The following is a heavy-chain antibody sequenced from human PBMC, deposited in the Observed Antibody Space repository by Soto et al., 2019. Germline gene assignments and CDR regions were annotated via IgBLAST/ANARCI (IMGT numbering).Heavy chain of an antibody. CDR3: ARGLILWFGELSRRGGYYSYMDV. CDR2: INDSGNI. J-gene: IGHJ6*03. D-gene: IGHD3-10*01. Sequence: QVQLQQWGAGLLKPSETLSLTCAVYGGSFSGYQWSWIRQTPGKGLEWIGEINDSGNINYNPSLKSRVSTFLDTPKKQISLKLSSVTAADTAVYYCARGLILWFGELSRRGGYYSYMDVWGKGTTVIVSS. V-gene: IGHV4-34*01. CDR1: GGSFSGYQ.